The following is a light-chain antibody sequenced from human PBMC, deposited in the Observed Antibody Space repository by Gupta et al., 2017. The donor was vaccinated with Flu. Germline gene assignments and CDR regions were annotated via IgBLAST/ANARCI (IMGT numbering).Light chain of an antibody. J-gene: IGKJ1*01. CDR2: KAS. V-gene: IGKV1-5*03. CDR1: QSISSW. CDR3: QQYNSYSWT. Sequence: DIQMTHSPPTLSASVGDRVTITCRASQSISSWLAWYQQKPGKAPKLLIYKASSLESGVPSRFSGSGSGTEFTLTISSLQPDDFATYYCQQYNSYSWTFGQGTKVEIK.